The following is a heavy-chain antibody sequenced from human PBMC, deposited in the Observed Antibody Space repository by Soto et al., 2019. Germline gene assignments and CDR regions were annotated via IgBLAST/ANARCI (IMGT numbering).Heavy chain of an antibody. V-gene: IGHV4-59*01. CDR3: ARAGGGMSTRGIDY. D-gene: IGHD3-10*01. CDR1: GGSISSYY. CDR2: IYYSGST. Sequence: QVQLQESGPGLVKPSETLSLTCTVSGGSISSYYWSWIRQPPGKGLEWIGYIYYSGSTNYNPSLKSRVTISVDTSKNQFSLKLSSVTAADTAVYYCARAGGGMSTRGIDYWGQGTLVTVSS. J-gene: IGHJ4*02.